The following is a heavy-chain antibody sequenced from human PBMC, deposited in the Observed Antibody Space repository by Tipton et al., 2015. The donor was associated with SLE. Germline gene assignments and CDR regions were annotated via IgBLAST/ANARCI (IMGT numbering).Heavy chain of an antibody. V-gene: IGHV4-59*01. CDR1: GGSISSSY. CDR2: IHYSGSA. CDR3: ARGDRQITVFGD. Sequence: TLSLTCTVSGGSISSSYWSWIRQPPGKGLEWIGYIHYSGSANYNPSLKSRVTISVDTSKNQFSLNLSSVTSADTALYYCARGDRQITVFGDWGQGTLVTVSS. J-gene: IGHJ4*02. D-gene: IGHD3-3*01.